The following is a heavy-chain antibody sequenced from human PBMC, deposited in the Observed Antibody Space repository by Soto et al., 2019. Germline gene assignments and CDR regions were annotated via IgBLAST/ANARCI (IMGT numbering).Heavy chain of an antibody. J-gene: IGHJ4*02. CDR1: GFTFSRFS. D-gene: IGHD2-2*01. CDR2: ISYDGSNT. CDR3: AKDRDYPRDQFHY. Sequence: PGGSLRLSCAASGFTFSRFSMHWVRQAPGKGLAWVAVISYDGSNTHYAESVKGRFNISRDDSKNTVYLQMNNLRGEDSAVYYCAKDRDYPRDQFHYWGQGTLVTVS. V-gene: IGHV3-30-3*01.